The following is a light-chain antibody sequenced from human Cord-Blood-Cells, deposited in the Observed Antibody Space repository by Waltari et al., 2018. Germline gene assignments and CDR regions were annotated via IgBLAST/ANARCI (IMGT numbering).Light chain of an antibody. J-gene: IGKJ1*01. CDR2: SAS. V-gene: IGKV1-27*01. CDR1: QGISNY. CDR3: QKYNSAPHT. Sequence: DIQMTQSPSSLSASVGDRVTITCRASQGISNYLAWYQQKPGKVPKLLIYSASTLQSAVPSRFSGSGSGTDFALTISSLQPEDVATYYCQKYNSAPHTFGQGTKVEIK.